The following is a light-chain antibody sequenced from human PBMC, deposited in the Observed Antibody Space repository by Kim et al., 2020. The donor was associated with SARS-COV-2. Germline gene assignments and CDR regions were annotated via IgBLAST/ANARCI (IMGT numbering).Light chain of an antibody. V-gene: IGKV4-1*01. Sequence: ATINWKSSQGVLYSSNNKNYLAWYQQKPGQPPKLLIYWTSTRESGVPDRFSGSGSGTDFTLTISSLQAEDVAVYYCQQYYSTPLTFGGGTKVDIK. J-gene: IGKJ4*01. CDR2: WTS. CDR1: QGVLYSSNNKNY. CDR3: QQYYSTPLT.